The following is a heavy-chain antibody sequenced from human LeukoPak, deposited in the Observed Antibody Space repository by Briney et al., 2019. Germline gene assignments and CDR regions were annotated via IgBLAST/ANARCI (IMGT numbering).Heavy chain of an antibody. Sequence: SETLSLTCTVSGGSISSYYWGWIRQPPGKGLEWIGSIYYSGSTYYNPSLKSRVTISVDTSKNQFSLKLSSVTAADTAVYYCARQSSMGVVIFDYWGQGTLVTVSS. CDR2: IYYSGST. CDR3: ARQSSMGVVIFDY. CDR1: GGSISSYY. D-gene: IGHD3-3*01. V-gene: IGHV4-39*01. J-gene: IGHJ4*02.